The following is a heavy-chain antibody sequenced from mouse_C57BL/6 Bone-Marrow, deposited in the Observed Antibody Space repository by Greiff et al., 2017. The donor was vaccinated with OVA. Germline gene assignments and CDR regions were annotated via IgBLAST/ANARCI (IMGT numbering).Heavy chain of an antibody. CDR2: INPSTGGT. D-gene: IGHD1-1*01. CDR3: ARTFYYGSSYYYFDY. Sequence: VQLKQSGPELVKPGASVKISCKASGYSFTGYYMNWVKQSPEKSLEWIGEINPSTGGTTYNQKFKAKATLTVDKSSSTAYMQLKSLTSEDSAVYYCARTFYYGSSYYYFDYWGQGTTLTVSS. J-gene: IGHJ2*01. CDR1: GYSFTGYY. V-gene: IGHV1-42*01.